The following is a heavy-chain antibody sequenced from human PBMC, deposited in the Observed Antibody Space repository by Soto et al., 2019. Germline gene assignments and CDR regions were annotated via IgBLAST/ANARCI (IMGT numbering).Heavy chain of an antibody. CDR2: INPNSGGT. J-gene: IGHJ3*02. D-gene: IGHD3-3*01. Sequence: ASVKVSCKASGYTFTGYYMHWVRQAPGQGLEWMGWINPNSGGTNYAQKFQGWVTMTRDTSISTAYMELSRLRSDDTAVYYCARAGYTIFGVVHDAVDIWGQGTMVTVSS. V-gene: IGHV1-2*04. CDR3: ARAGYTIFGVVHDAVDI. CDR1: GYTFTGYY.